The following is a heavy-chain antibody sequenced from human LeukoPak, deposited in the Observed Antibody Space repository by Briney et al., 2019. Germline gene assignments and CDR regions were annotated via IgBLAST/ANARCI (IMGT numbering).Heavy chain of an antibody. V-gene: IGHV3-11*04. D-gene: IGHD6-13*01. CDR1: GFTFSDYY. CDR3: SRGRSSSWYGAYYFDY. J-gene: IGHJ4*02. CDR2: ISSSGSTI. Sequence: GGSLRLSCAASGFTFSDYYMSWIRQAPGKGLEWVSYISSSGSTIYYADSVKGRFTISRDNAKNSLYLQMNSLGDEDTAVYYCSRGRSSSWYGAYYFDYWGQGTLVTVSS.